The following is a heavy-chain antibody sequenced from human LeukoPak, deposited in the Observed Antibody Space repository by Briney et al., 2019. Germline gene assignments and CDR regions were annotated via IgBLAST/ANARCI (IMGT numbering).Heavy chain of an antibody. CDR3: ARPVSGSSGWYYNY. V-gene: IGHV4-34*01. J-gene: IGHJ4*02. D-gene: IGHD6-19*01. CDR2: INHSGST. CDR1: GGSFSGYY. Sequence: PSETLSLTCAVYGGSFSGYYWSWVRQPPGKGLGWIGEINHSGSTNYNPSLKRRVTISVEKSKNKFSLTLSCVLAPPPTRSCFARPVSGSSGWYYNYWGQGTLVTVSS.